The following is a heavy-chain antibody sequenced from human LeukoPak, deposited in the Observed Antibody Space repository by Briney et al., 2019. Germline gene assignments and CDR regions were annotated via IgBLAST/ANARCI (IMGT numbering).Heavy chain of an antibody. CDR1: GFTFSSYG. V-gene: IGHV3-30*18. CDR3: AKVFPYYYDSSGYYAAFDI. CDR2: ISYDGSNK. D-gene: IGHD3-22*01. J-gene: IGHJ3*02. Sequence: PGGSLRLSCAASGFTFSSYGMHWVRQAPGKGLEWVAVISYDGSNKYYADSVKGRFTISRDNSKNTLYLQMISLRAEDTAVYYCAKVFPYYYDSSGYYAAFDIWGQGTMVTVSS.